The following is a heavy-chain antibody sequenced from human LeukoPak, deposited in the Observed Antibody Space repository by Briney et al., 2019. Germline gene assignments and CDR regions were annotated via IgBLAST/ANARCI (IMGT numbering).Heavy chain of an antibody. J-gene: IGHJ4*02. CDR1: GFTFSSYS. CDR2: ISGGGSTI. D-gene: IGHD1-20*01. CDR3: AGDLTGGNDY. V-gene: IGHV3-48*02. Sequence: PGGSLRLSCVASGFTFSSYSMSWVRQTPGKGLEWVSYISGGGSTIYYADSVKGRFTISRDNAKSSLYLLMNSLRDEDRAVYYCAGDLTGGNDYWGQGTLVTVSS.